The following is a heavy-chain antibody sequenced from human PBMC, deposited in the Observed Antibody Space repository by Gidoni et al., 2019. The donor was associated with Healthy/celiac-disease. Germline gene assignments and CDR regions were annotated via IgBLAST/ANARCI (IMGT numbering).Heavy chain of an antibody. D-gene: IGHD3-10*01. CDR2: IYTSGST. Sequence: QVQLQESGPGLVKPSQTLSLTCTVSGGSISSGSYYWSWIRQPAGKGLEWIGRIYTSGSTNYNPSLKSRVTMSVDTSKNQFSLKLSSVTAADTAVYYCARGHYGSGSYTIDYWGQGTLVTVSS. V-gene: IGHV4-61*02. CDR3: ARGHYGSGSYTIDY. CDR1: GGSISSGSYY. J-gene: IGHJ4*02.